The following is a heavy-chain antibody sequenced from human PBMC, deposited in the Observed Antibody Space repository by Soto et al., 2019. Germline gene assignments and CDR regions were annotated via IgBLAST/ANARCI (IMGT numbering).Heavy chain of an antibody. CDR3: AREVPSRYFDL. J-gene: IGHJ2*01. D-gene: IGHD3-10*01. Sequence: QVRLQQWGAGLLKPSETLPLTCAVYGGSFSDYYWSWVRQPPGKGREWIGEINHSGSTNYNPSLKSRVTISVDTSKNHFSLNLNSVTAADTAVYYCAREVPSRYFDLWGRGTPVTVSS. V-gene: IGHV4-34*01. CDR1: GGSFSDYY. CDR2: INHSGST.